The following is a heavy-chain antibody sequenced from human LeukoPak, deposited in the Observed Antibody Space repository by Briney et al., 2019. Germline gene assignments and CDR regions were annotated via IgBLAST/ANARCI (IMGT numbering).Heavy chain of an antibody. CDR3: ATPGQGNYYYYYMDV. CDR2: FDPEDGET. V-gene: IGHV1-24*01. CDR1: GYTLTELS. Sequence: GASVKVSCKVSGYTLTELSMHWVRQAPGIGLEWMGGFDPEDGETICAQKFQGRVTMTEDTSTDTAYMELSSLRSEDTAVYYCATPGQGNYYYYYMDVWGKGTTVTVSS. J-gene: IGHJ6*03.